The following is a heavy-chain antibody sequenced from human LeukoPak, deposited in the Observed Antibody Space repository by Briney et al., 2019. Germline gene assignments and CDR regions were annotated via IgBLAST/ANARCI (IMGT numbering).Heavy chain of an antibody. CDR3: ARQGHGGYDILTGYYRPQYYFDY. CDR2: INHSGST. Sequence: PSETLSLTCAVYGGSFSGYYWSWIRQPPGKGLEWIGEINHSGSTNYNPSLKSRVTISLDTSKNQFSLKLSSVTAADTAVYYCARQGHGGYDILTGYYRPQYYFDYWGQGTLVTVSS. J-gene: IGHJ4*02. D-gene: IGHD3-9*01. V-gene: IGHV4-34*01. CDR1: GGSFSGYY.